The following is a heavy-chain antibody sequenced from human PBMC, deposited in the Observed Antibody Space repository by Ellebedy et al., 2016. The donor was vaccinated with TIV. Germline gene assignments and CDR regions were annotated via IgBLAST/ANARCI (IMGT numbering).Heavy chain of an antibody. CDR3: ARRYSGSSYHYFDY. CDR1: GGSISSNY. V-gene: IGHV4-59*08. Sequence: MPGGSLRLSCTVSGGSISSNYWDWIRQPPGKGLEWIGSIYNSVITNYNPSLKSRVTMSVDTSKRQLSLKLRSVTAADTAVYYCARRYSGSSYHYFDYWGQGTLVIVSS. D-gene: IGHD1-26*01. CDR2: IYNSVIT. J-gene: IGHJ4*02.